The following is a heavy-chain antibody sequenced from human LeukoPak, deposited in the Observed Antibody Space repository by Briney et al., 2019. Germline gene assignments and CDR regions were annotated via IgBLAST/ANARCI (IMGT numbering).Heavy chain of an antibody. V-gene: IGHV4-61*02. CDR3: ARGGIVVVVAAPGAFDI. D-gene: IGHD2-15*01. CDR2: IYSSGSA. J-gene: IGHJ3*02. CDR1: GGSISSGTYF. Sequence: SETLSLTCTVSGGSISSGTYFWSWIRQPAGKGLEWIGRIYSSGSANYNPSLKSRVSISVDMSKNQFSLQMSSVTAADTAVYYCARGGIVVVVAAPGAFDIWGQGTMVTVSS.